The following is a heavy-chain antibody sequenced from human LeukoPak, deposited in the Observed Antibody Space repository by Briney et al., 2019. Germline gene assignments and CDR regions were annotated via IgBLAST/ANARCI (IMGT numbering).Heavy chain of an antibody. V-gene: IGHV1-8*01. CDR1: GYTFSNYD. Sequence: ASVKVSCKASGYTFSNYDINWVRQATGQGLEWMGWMNPNSGNTGYAQKFQGRVTMTRNTSISTAHMELSSLRSEDTAVYYCARGGGSQNYDILTGYYYYWGQGTLVTVSS. CDR2: MNPNSGNT. D-gene: IGHD3-9*01. CDR3: ARGGGSQNYDILTGYYYY. J-gene: IGHJ4*02.